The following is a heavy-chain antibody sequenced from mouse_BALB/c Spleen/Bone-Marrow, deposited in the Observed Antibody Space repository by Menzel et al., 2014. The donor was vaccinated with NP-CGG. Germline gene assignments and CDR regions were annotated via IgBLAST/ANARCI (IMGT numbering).Heavy chain of an antibody. J-gene: IGHJ2*01. Sequence: VQLQQPGAALVKPGASVKLSCTASGFNIKDTYMHWVKQRPEQGLEWIGRIDPANGNTKYDPKFQGKATITADTSSNTAYLQLSSLTSEDTAVYYCARYYYGSSLFDYWGQGTTLTVSS. CDR3: ARYYYGSSLFDY. CDR2: IDPANGNT. CDR1: GFNIKDTY. V-gene: IGHV14-3*02. D-gene: IGHD1-1*01.